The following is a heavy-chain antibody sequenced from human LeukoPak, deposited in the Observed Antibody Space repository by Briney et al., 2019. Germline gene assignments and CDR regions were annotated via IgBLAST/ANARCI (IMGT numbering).Heavy chain of an antibody. Sequence: GGSLRLSCAASGFTFSDYYMSWIRQAPGKGLEWVSYISSSGSTIYYADSVKGRFTISRDNAKNSLYLQMNSLRAEDTAIYYCASLWSGWPKLRGLWGQGTLVTVSS. D-gene: IGHD3-3*01. J-gene: IGHJ4*02. CDR3: ASLWSGWPKLRGL. CDR1: GFTFSDYY. V-gene: IGHV3-11*04. CDR2: ISSSGSTI.